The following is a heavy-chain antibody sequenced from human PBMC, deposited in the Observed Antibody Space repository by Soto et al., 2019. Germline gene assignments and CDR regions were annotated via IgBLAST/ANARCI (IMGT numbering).Heavy chain of an antibody. V-gene: IGHV3-30-3*01. J-gene: IGHJ4*02. Sequence: GGSLRLSCAASGFTFSSYAMHWVRQAPGKGLEWVAVISYDGSNKYYADSVKGRFTISRDNSKNTLYLQMNSLRAEDTAVYYCASGYSYGGYFDYWGQGTLVTVSS. CDR2: ISYDGSNK. CDR3: ASGYSYGGYFDY. D-gene: IGHD5-18*01. CDR1: GFTFSSYA.